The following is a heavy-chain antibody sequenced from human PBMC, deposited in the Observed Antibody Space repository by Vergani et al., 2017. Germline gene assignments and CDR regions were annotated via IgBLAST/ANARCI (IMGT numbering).Heavy chain of an antibody. CDR3: AKAPRYYDSRGYFDY. D-gene: IGHD3-22*01. CDR1: GFTFGSYA. J-gene: IGHJ4*02. V-gene: IGHV3-23*01. CDR2: ISGSGGST. Sequence: EVQLLESGGGLVQPGGSLRLSCAASGFTFGSYAMSWVRQAPGKGLEWVSAISGSGGSTYYADSVKGRFTISRDNSKNTLYLQMNSLRAEDTAVYYCAKAPRYYDSRGYFDYWGQGTLVTVSS.